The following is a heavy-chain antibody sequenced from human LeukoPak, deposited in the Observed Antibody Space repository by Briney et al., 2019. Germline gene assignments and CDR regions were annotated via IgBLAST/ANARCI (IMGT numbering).Heavy chain of an antibody. CDR2: IYYSGST. V-gene: IGHV4-30-4*02. Sequence: SETLSLTCTVSGGSISSGDYYWSWICQPPGKGLEWIGYIYYSGSTYYNPSLKSRVTISVDTSKNQFSLKLSSVTAADTAVYYCARYVWGSYPTFEDYWGQGTLVTVSS. D-gene: IGHD3-16*02. CDR1: GGSISSGDYY. CDR3: ARYVWGSYPTFEDY. J-gene: IGHJ4*02.